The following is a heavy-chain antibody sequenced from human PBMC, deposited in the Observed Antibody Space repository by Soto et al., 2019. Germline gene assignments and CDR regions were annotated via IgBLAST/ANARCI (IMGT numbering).Heavy chain of an antibody. V-gene: IGHV5-51*01. CDR2: IYPGDSDT. CDR1: GYSFTSYW. J-gene: IGHJ6*02. D-gene: IGHD6-19*01. Sequence: GESLKISGKGSGYSFTSYWIGWVRQMPGKGLEWMGIIYPGDSDTRYSPSFQGQVTISADKSISTAYLQWSSLKASDTAMYYCARHGRYSSGWYLGENGTDVWGQGTTVTVSS. CDR3: ARHGRYSSGWYLGENGTDV.